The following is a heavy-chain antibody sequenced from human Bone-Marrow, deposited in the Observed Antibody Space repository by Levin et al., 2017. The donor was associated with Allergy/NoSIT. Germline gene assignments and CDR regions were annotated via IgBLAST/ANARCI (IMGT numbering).Heavy chain of an antibody. V-gene: IGHV3-20*01. J-gene: IGHJ5*01. CDR1: GFTFDDYG. D-gene: IGHD1-26*01. Sequence: AGGSLRLSCAASGFTFDDYGMSWVRQAPGKGLEWVSAISWNGGTTAYADSVKGRFTISRDNAKNSLHLQMNSLRAEDTALYHCARRALVGTTETSWFDSWGQGTQVTVSS. CDR2: ISWNGGTT. CDR3: ARRALVGTTETSWFDS.